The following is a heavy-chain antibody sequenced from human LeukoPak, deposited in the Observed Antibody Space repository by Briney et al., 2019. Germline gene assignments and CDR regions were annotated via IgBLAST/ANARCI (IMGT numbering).Heavy chain of an antibody. J-gene: IGHJ4*02. Sequence: GGSLRLSCAASGFTFSTYAMSWVRQAPGKGLEWVSGISGSGGGTYYADSVKGRFTISRDNSKNTLYLQTNSLRAGDTAVYYCARRGAAGTYYFDYWGQGTLVTVSS. CDR2: ISGSGGGT. CDR3: ARRGAAGTYYFDY. CDR1: GFTFSTYA. D-gene: IGHD6-13*01. V-gene: IGHV3-23*01.